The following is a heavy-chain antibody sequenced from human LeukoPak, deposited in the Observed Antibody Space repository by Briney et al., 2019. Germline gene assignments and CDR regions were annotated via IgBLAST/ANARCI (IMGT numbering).Heavy chain of an antibody. V-gene: IGHV4-59*12. J-gene: IGHJ4*02. CDR2: IYYSGST. Sequence: SETLSLTCTVSGGSISSYYWSWIRQPPGKGLEWIGSIYYSGSTYYNPSLKSRVTISIDTSKNQFSLRLRSVTAADTAVYYCAREILYDSTGYYLWGQGTVVTVSS. CDR3: AREILYDSTGYYL. D-gene: IGHD3-22*01. CDR1: GGSISSYY.